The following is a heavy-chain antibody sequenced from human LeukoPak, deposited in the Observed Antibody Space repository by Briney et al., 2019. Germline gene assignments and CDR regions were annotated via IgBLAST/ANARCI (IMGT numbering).Heavy chain of an antibody. CDR3: ARVGFVDVVATIGFYFDY. V-gene: IGHV4-61*01. Sequence: SETLSLTCTVSGGSVSSGSYYWSWIRQPPGKGLEWIGYIYYTGSIKYNPSLKSRVTISVDTSKNQFSLKLYSVTAADTAVYYCARVGFVDVVATIGFYFDYWGQGTLVTVSS. J-gene: IGHJ4*02. CDR1: GGSVSSGSYY. D-gene: IGHD5-12*01. CDR2: IYYTGSI.